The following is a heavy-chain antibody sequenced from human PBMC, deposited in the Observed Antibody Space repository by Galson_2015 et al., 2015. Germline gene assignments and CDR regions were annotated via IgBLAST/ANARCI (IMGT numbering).Heavy chain of an antibody. CDR3: ARDPVFASWLVVNNWFDP. Sequence: CAISGDSVSSNSAAWNWIRQSPSRGLEWLGRTYYRSKWYNDYAVSVKSRITINPDTSKNQFSLQLNSVTPEDTAVYYCARDPVFASWLVVNNWFDPWGQGTLVTVSS. CDR1: GDSVSSNSAA. CDR2: TYYRSKWYN. D-gene: IGHD2-8*02. J-gene: IGHJ5*02. V-gene: IGHV6-1*01.